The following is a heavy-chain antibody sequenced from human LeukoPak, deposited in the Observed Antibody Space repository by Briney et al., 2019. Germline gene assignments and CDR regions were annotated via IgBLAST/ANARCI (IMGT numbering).Heavy chain of an antibody. Sequence: SVKVSCKASGGTFSSYAISWVRQAPGQGLEWMGGIIPIFGTANYAQMFQGRVTITTDESTSTAYMELSSLRSEDTAVYYCARVPASSSWYENWFDPWGQGTLVTVSS. J-gene: IGHJ5*02. CDR1: GGTFSSYA. CDR3: ARVPASSSWYENWFDP. CDR2: IIPIFGTA. D-gene: IGHD6-13*01. V-gene: IGHV1-69*05.